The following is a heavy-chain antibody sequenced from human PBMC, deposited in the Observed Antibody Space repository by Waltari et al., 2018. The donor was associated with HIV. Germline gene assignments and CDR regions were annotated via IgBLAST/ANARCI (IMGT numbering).Heavy chain of an antibody. D-gene: IGHD1-26*01. J-gene: IGHJ4*02. CDR1: GYTFAHYY. Sequence: QVHLVQSGAEVKKPGASVKLSCKASGYTFAHYYMHWVRQPPGQGLEWMGLINPSGSTTSYAHKFQDRVTMTRETSTSTVYMELSSLRSEDTAVYYCARGVKEVGTTSISDYWGQGTLVTVSS. CDR3: ARGVKEVGTTSISDY. V-gene: IGHV1-46*01. CDR2: INPSGSTT.